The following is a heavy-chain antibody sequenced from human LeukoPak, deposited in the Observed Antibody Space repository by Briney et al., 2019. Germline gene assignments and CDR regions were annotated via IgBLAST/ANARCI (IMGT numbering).Heavy chain of an antibody. Sequence: GESLRLSCAASGFTFSSYWMRWVRRAPGEGLEWVANIKQDGSEKNYVDSVKGRFTISRDNAKNSLYLQMNSLRAEDTAVYYCARDPGGSYYYFDYWGQGTLVTVSS. V-gene: IGHV3-7*03. CDR2: IKQDGSEK. D-gene: IGHD1-26*01. CDR1: GFTFSSYW. CDR3: ARDPGGSYYYFDY. J-gene: IGHJ4*02.